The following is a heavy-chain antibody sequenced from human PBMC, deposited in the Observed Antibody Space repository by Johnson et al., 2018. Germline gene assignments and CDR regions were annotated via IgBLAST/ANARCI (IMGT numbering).Heavy chain of an antibody. V-gene: IGHV1-69*01. CDR2: IIPPFATA. CDR3: ARVEYCGDDCYFLYFQH. D-gene: IGHD2-21*02. J-gene: IGHJ1*01. CDR1: GGTFSSYT. Sequence: VQLLESGAEVKKPGSSVKVSCKASGGTFSSYTISWVRQAPGQGLEWMGGIIPPFATANYAQKFQGRVTITADDPTSTAYMELSSLRSEDTAVYYCARVEYCGDDCYFLYFQHWGQGTLVTVSS.